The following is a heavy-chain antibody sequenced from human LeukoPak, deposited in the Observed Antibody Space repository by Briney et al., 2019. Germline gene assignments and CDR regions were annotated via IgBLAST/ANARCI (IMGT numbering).Heavy chain of an antibody. Sequence: GGSLRLSCAASGFIFSSYSMNWVRQAPGKGLEWVSAISGSGGSTYYADSVKGRFTIPRDNSKNTLYLQMNSLRAEDTAVYYCAKGGGTYPNAKTTHDYWGQGTLVTVSS. D-gene: IGHD1-26*01. J-gene: IGHJ4*02. V-gene: IGHV3-23*01. CDR2: ISGSGGST. CDR1: GFIFSSYS. CDR3: AKGGGTYPNAKTTHDY.